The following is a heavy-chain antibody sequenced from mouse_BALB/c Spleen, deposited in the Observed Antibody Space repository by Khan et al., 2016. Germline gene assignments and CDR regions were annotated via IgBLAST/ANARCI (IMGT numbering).Heavy chain of an antibody. Sequence: VQLQQSGPELVKPGASVKMSCKASGYTFTSSVIHWVKQKPGQGLEWVGYVNPYHDGTKYNENFKGKATLTSDKSSSTAYMELSSLTSEDSAFYYCSRHYGNSLDYWRQGTILTVSS. V-gene: IGHV1S136*01. CDR2: VNPYHDGT. D-gene: IGHD2-1*01. J-gene: IGHJ2*01. CDR1: GYTFTSSV. CDR3: SRHYGNSLDY.